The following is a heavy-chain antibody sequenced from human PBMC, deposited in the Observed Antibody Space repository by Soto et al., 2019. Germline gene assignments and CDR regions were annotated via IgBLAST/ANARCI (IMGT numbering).Heavy chain of an antibody. CDR2: IYYSGST. J-gene: IGHJ4*02. CDR3: ARALYDSSGYIFGY. D-gene: IGHD3-22*01. V-gene: IGHV4-31*03. Sequence: QVQLQESGPGLVKPSQTLSLTCTVSGGSISSGRYYWNWIRQHPGQGLELIGYIYYSGSTYYNPSRRSRVSISLDTSMSQFSLKLSSVTAADTAVYYCARALYDSSGYIFGYWGQGTLVTVCS. CDR1: GGSISSGRYY.